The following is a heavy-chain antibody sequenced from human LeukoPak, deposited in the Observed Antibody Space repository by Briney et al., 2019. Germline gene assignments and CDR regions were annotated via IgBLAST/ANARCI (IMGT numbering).Heavy chain of an antibody. D-gene: IGHD1-26*01. J-gene: IGHJ4*02. Sequence: GGSLRLSCAASGFTFSSYSMNWVRQAPGKGLEWVSSISSSSSYIYYADSVKGRFTISRDNSKNTLYLQMNSLRAEDTAVYYCAKPPPYSGSLFDYWGQGTLVTVSS. CDR2: ISSSSSYI. CDR1: GFTFSSYS. V-gene: IGHV3-21*04. CDR3: AKPPPYSGSLFDY.